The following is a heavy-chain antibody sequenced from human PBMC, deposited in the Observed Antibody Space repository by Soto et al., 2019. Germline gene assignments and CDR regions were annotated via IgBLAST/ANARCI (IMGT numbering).Heavy chain of an antibody. CDR3: AKDRLSSGSGVRFDP. CDR2: ISGGGDNT. J-gene: IGHJ5*02. D-gene: IGHD6-19*01. Sequence: EVQLLESGGGLVQPGGSLRLSCAASGFTFSSYAMSWVRQAPGKGLEWVSDISGGGDNTNYADSVRGRFTISRDNSKNTLYLQMNSLRAEDTAKYYCAKDRLSSGSGVRFDPWGQGTLVTVSS. CDR1: GFTFSSYA. V-gene: IGHV3-23*01.